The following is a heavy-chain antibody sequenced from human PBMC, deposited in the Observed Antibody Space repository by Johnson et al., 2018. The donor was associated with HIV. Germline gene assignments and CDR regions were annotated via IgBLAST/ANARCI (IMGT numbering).Heavy chain of an antibody. CDR3: AKDTGAYYYDSSGYWDAFDI. J-gene: IGHJ3*02. V-gene: IGHV3-30*18. CDR1: GFTFSSYD. Sequence: QVQLVESGGGVVQPGRSLRLFCAASGFTFSSYDLHWVRQAPGKGLEWVAVISYDGSNKYSADSVKGRFTISRDNSKNTLYLQMNSLRAEDTALYYCAKDTGAYYYDSSGYWDAFDIWGQGTMVTVSS. CDR2: ISYDGSNK. D-gene: IGHD3-22*01.